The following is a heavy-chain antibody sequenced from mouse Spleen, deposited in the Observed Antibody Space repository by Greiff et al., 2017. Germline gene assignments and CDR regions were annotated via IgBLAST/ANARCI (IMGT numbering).Heavy chain of an antibody. CDR3: ARGGNYDYDAWFAY. J-gene: IGHJ3*01. CDR2: INPSNGRT. CDR1: GYTFTSYD. Sequence: QVQLQQSGPELVKPGALVKISCKASGYTFTSYDINWVKQRPGQGLEWIGEINPSNGRTNYNEKFKSKATLTVDKSSSTAYMQLSSLTSEDSAVYYCARGGNYDYDAWFAYWGQGTLVTVSA. D-gene: IGHD2-4*01. V-gene: IGHV1S81*02.